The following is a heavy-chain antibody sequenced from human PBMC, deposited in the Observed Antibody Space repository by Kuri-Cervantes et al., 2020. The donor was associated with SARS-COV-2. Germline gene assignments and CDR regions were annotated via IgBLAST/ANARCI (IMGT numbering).Heavy chain of an antibody. CDR1: RYTFTAYY. CDR3: ARDRSSMDGDGYNGVISGFDY. CDR2: INPNSGDT. Sequence: ASVKVSCKASRYTFTAYYIHWVRQAPGQGLEWMGWINPNSGDTNYSQKFQGWVTMTRDTSISTAYMELSSLRSEDTAVYYCARDRSSMDGDGYNGVISGFDYWGQGTLVTVSS. J-gene: IGHJ4*02. V-gene: IGHV1-2*04. D-gene: IGHD5-24*01.